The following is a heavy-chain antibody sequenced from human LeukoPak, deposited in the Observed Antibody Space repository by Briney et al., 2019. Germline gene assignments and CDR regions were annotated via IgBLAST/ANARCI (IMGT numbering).Heavy chain of an antibody. J-gene: IGHJ3*02. Sequence: ASVKVSCKASGYTFTSYGISWARQAPGQGLEWMGWISAYNGNTNYAQKLQGRVTMTTDTSTSTAYMELRSLRSDDTAVYYCARIEGYSSEGAFDIWGQGTMVTVSS. CDR2: ISAYNGNT. D-gene: IGHD5-18*01. CDR1: GYTFTSYG. V-gene: IGHV1-18*01. CDR3: ARIEGYSSEGAFDI.